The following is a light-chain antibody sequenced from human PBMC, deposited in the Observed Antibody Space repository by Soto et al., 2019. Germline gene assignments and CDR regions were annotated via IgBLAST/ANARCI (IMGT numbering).Light chain of an antibody. J-gene: IGLJ1*01. Sequence: QSALTQHASVSGSPGQSITISCTGTSIDVGGYNYVSWYQQHPGKAPKLMIYDVSNRPSGVSNRFSGSKSGNTASLTISGLQAEDEADYYCSSYTRSSFYVFGIGTKLTVL. CDR2: DVS. CDR1: SIDVGGYNY. V-gene: IGLV2-14*01. CDR3: SSYTRSSFYV.